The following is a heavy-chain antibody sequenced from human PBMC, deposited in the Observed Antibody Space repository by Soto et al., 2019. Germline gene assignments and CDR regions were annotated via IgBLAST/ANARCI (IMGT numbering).Heavy chain of an antibody. CDR3: ARVVGYCSGGSCYSYYFDY. J-gene: IGHJ4*02. CDR2: ISAYNGNT. V-gene: IGHV1-18*01. D-gene: IGHD2-15*01. Sequence: QVQLVQSGAEVKKPGASVKVSCKASGYTFTSYGISWVRQAPGQGREGMGWISAYNGNTNYAQKLQGRVTMTTDTTTSTAYMELRSLRTDDTAVYYCARVVGYCSGGSCYSYYFDYWGQGTLVTVSS. CDR1: GYTFTSYG.